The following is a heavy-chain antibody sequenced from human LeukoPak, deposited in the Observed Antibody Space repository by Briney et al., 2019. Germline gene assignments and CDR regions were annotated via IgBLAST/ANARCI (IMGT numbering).Heavy chain of an antibody. D-gene: IGHD2-2*01. J-gene: IGHJ6*03. CDR2: VYHSGST. CDR3: ARDRIVVVPAAIPIYYYYMDV. V-gene: IGHV4-30-2*01. Sequence: SETLSLTCTVSGGSISSGGYYWSWIRQPPGKSLEWIGYVYHSGSTYYNPSLKSRVTMSVDTSKNQFSLKLSSVTAADTAVYYCARDRIVVVPAAIPIYYYYMDVWGKGTTVTVSS. CDR1: GGSISSGGYY.